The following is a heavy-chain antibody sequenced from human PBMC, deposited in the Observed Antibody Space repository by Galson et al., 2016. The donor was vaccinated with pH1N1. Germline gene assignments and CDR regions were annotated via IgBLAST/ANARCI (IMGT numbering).Heavy chain of an antibody. Sequence: SLRLSCAASGFTFSSYAVSWVRQAPGKGLEWVSGISGGGGSTYYADSVKGRFTISRDNSRNTLYLQMNSLRADDTAVYYCAKAHTTRSGTYPYFFDSWGQGTLVTVSS. CDR1: GFTFSSYA. D-gene: IGHD1-26*01. CDR3: AKAHTTRSGTYPYFFDS. V-gene: IGHV3-23*01. J-gene: IGHJ4*02. CDR2: ISGGGGST.